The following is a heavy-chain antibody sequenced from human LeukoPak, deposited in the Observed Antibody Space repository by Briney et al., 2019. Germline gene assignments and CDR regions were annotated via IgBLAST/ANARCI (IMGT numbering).Heavy chain of an antibody. CDR1: GFTFSTSG. D-gene: IGHD2-8*01. CDR3: AKERQLMPFDI. Sequence: GGSLRLSCTASGFTFSTSGVHWVRQAPGRGLEWVAFIRFDGSEKFYADSLKGRFTISRDNSKNTLYLQMNSLRPEDTAVYYCAKERQLMPFDIWGQGTSVTVSS. J-gene: IGHJ3*02. V-gene: IGHV3-30*02. CDR2: IRFDGSEK.